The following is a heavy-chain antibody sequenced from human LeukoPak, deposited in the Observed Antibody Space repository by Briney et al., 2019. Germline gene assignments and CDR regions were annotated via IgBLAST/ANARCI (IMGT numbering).Heavy chain of an antibody. CDR1: GGSISSSSYY. CDR2: IYYSGST. D-gene: IGHD2-15*01. Sequence: SGTLSLTCTVSGGSISSSSYYWGWIRQPPGKGLEWIGSIYYSGSTYYNPSLKSRVTISVDTSKNQFSLKLSSVTAADTAVYYCAADSLDYGMDVWGQGTTVTVSS. V-gene: IGHV4-39*01. CDR3: AADSLDYGMDV. J-gene: IGHJ6*02.